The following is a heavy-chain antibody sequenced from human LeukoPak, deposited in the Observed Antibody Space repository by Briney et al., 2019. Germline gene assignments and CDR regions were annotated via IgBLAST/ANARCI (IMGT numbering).Heavy chain of an antibody. V-gene: IGHV3-21*01. CDR3: ARLPGIRFGDTDFDY. J-gene: IGHJ4*02. Sequence: GGSLRLSCAASGFTFSSYSMNWVRQAPGKGLEWVSSISSSSSYIYYADSVKGRFTISRDNAKNSLYLQMNSLRAKDTAVYYCARLPGIRFGDTDFDYWGQGTLVTVSS. D-gene: IGHD3-10*01. CDR2: ISSSSSYI. CDR1: GFTFSSYS.